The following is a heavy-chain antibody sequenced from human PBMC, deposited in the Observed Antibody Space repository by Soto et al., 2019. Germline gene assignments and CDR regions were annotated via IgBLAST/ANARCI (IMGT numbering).Heavy chain of an antibody. CDR3: AMGGDYYDSSGYPQGFDS. Sequence: QVQLQESGPGLVKPSQTLSLTCTVSGGSISSGGYYWSWIRQHPGKGLEWIGYIYYSGSTYYNPSLKSRVTISVDTSKNQFSLKLSSVTAADTAVYYCAMGGDYYDSSGYPQGFDSWGQGTLVTVSS. CDR2: IYYSGST. J-gene: IGHJ4*02. V-gene: IGHV4-31*03. D-gene: IGHD3-22*01. CDR1: GGSISSGGYY.